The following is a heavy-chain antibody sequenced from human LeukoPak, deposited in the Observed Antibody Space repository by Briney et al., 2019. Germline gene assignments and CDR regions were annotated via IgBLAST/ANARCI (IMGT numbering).Heavy chain of an antibody. D-gene: IGHD3-22*01. CDR2: IYYSGST. J-gene: IGHJ4*02. CDR1: GGSISSYY. Sequence: SETLSLTCTVSGGSISSYYWSWIRQPPGKGLEWIGYIYYSGSTNYNPSLKSRVTISVDTSKNQFSLKLSSVTAADTAVYYCARDAGVDYYDSSGFYFDYWGQGTLVTVSS. CDR3: ARDAGVDYYDSSGFYFDY. V-gene: IGHV4-59*01.